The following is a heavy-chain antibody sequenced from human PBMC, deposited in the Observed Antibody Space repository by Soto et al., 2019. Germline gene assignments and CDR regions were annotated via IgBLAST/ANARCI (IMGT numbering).Heavy chain of an antibody. Sequence: EVQLVESGGGLVQPGGSLRLSCAASGFTVSSNYMSWVRQAPGKGLEWVSVIYSGGSTYYADSVKGSFTISRDNSKNTLYLQMTSLRAEDTAVYYCPSDGGNDLLGGFDYWGQGTLVTFSS. CDR2: IYSGGST. CDR3: PSDGGNDLLGGFDY. J-gene: IGHJ4*02. V-gene: IGHV3-66*01. CDR1: GFTVSSNY. D-gene: IGHD2-15*01.